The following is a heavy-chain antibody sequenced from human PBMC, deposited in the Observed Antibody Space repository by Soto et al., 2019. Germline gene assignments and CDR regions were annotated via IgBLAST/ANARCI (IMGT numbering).Heavy chain of an antibody. D-gene: IGHD6-13*01. Sequence: ASVKVSCKASGGTFSSYAISWVRQAPGQGLEWMGGIIPIFGTANYAQKFQGRVTITADESTSTAYMELSSLRSEDTAVYYCASVNGSSWYYYYGMDVWVQGTTVTVSS. J-gene: IGHJ6*02. CDR1: GGTFSSYA. CDR3: ASVNGSSWYYYYGMDV. CDR2: IIPIFGTA. V-gene: IGHV1-69*13.